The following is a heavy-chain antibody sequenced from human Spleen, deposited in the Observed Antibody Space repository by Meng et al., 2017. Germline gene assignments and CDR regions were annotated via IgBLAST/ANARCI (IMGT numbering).Heavy chain of an antibody. J-gene: IGHJ4*02. V-gene: IGHV4-34*01. CDR1: GGSLSDYY. D-gene: IGHD4-11*01. CDR2: INHSGST. CDR3: ARGPTTMAHDFDY. Sequence: LQQWGAGLLKPSETLYLTCVVSGGSLSDYYWSWIRQPPGKGLEWIGEINHSGSTNYNPSLESRATISVDTSQNNLSLKLSSVTAADSAVYYCARGPTTMAHDFDYWGQGTLVTVSS.